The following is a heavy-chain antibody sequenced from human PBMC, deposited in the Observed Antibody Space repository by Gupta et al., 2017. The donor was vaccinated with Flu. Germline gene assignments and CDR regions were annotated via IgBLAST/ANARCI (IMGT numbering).Heavy chain of an antibody. CDR2: MHPSGNT. V-gene: IGHV4-38-2*02. Sequence: QVQLRESGPGLVKPSETLSLTCVVSGYSISSGYYWGWIRQAPGKGLEWIGSMHPSGNTYYNPSLKSRVTLSVDTSKNQISLKLRSVTATDTAVYYCARDIVRYCSGDDCYDYWGQGNLVSVSS. CDR3: ARDIVRYCSGDDCYDY. J-gene: IGHJ4*02. D-gene: IGHD2-15*01. CDR1: GYSISSGYY.